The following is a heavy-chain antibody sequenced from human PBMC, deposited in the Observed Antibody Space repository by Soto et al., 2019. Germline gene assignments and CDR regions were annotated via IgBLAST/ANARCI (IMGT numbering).Heavy chain of an antibody. CDR3: AESGGNGWFADAFDV. CDR1: GFIVSSYY. D-gene: IGHD6-19*01. CDR2: IYSGGST. V-gene: IGHV3-53*01. J-gene: IGHJ3*01. Sequence: GSLRLSCAGSGFIVSSYYMSWVRQAPGKGLEWISVIYSGGSTYYADSVKGRFTISRDNSENTLYLQLNSLRAEDTAVYYCAESGGNGWFADAFDVWGQGTMVTVSS.